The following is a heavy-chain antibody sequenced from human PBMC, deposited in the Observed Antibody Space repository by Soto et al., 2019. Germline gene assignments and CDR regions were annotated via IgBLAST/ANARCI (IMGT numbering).Heavy chain of an antibody. CDR1: GVSVSSRD. J-gene: IGHJ4*02. V-gene: IGHV3-53*01. CDR2: IYSGDST. D-gene: IGHD2-15*01. Sequence: PWGSTKISCAASGVSVSSRDMSGVRKAPGKGLEWVSVIYSGDSTYYAASVRGRFTISRDNSKNTLYLQMNSLRAEDTAVYYCAREGDCSGGSCYTDYCGQGTLVTVSS. CDR3: AREGDCSGGSCYTDY.